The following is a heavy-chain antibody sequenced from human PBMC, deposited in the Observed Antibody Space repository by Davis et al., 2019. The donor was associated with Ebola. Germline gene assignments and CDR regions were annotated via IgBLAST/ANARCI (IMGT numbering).Heavy chain of an antibody. CDR1: GFTFSTYW. CDR3: ARDHIDLWGWFDP. Sequence: GGSLRLSCAASGFTFSTYWMNWVRQAPGKGLEWVSSISSSSSYIYYADSVKGRFTISRDNAKNSLYLQMNSLRAEDTAVYYCARDHIDLWGWFDPWGQGTLVTVSS. J-gene: IGHJ5*02. CDR2: ISSSSSYI. D-gene: IGHD3-16*01. V-gene: IGHV3-21*01.